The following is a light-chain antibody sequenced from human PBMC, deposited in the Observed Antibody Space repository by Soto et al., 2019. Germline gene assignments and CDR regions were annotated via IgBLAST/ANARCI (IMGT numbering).Light chain of an antibody. V-gene: IGLV2-14*01. J-gene: IGLJ3*02. CDR1: SSDVGGSRF. Sequence: QSALTQPASVSGSPGQSITFSCTGTSSDVGGSRFVSWFQQYPGKAPKLIIYEVSSRPSGMSDRFSGSKSGNTASLLISGLQPEDEATYYCASGTPTHFWVFGGGTKVTVL. CDR2: EVS. CDR3: ASGTPTHFWV.